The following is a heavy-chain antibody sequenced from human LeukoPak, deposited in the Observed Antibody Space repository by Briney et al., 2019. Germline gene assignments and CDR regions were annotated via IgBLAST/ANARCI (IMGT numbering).Heavy chain of an antibody. CDR1: GFTFSSYA. Sequence: PGRSLRLSCAASGFTFSSYAMHWVRQAPGKGLEWVAVISYDGSNKYYADSVKGRFTISRDNSKSTLYLQMNSLRAEDTAVYYCARGGEYYDILTGYYNLGWFDPWGPGTLVTVSS. CDR2: ISYDGSNK. J-gene: IGHJ5*02. CDR3: ARGGEYYDILTGYYNLGWFDP. D-gene: IGHD3-9*01. V-gene: IGHV3-30-3*01.